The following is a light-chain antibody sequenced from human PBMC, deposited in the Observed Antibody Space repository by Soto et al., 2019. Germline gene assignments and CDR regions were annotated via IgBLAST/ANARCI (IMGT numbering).Light chain of an antibody. CDR2: KAS. J-gene: IGKJ1*01. CDR3: QQYSSFTT. CDR1: QNIATW. Sequence: DIQMTQTPSTLSASVGARVTITCRASQNIATWLAWYQQKPGKAPKLLIYKASNLQSGVPSRFSGSGSGTEFYLSISSPLPDAFATYYCQQYSSFTTFGQGTKVDI. V-gene: IGKV1-5*03.